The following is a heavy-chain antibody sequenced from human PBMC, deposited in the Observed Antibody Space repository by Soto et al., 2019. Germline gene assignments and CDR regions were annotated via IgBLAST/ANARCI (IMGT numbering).Heavy chain of an antibody. J-gene: IGHJ4*02. CDR3: ARDGGNVSSRRGYYFDY. CDR2: IYSGGST. CDR1: GFTVSSNY. D-gene: IGHD1-1*01. Sequence: EVQLVETGGGLIQPGGSLRLSCAASGFTVSSNYMSWVRQAPGKGLEWVSVIYSGGSTYYADSVKGRFTISRDNSKNTLYLQMNSLRAEDTAVYYCARDGGNVSSRRGYYFDYWGQGTLVTVSS. V-gene: IGHV3-53*02.